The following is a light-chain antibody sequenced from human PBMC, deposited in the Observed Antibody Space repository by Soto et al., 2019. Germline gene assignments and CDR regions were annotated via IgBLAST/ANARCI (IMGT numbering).Light chain of an antibody. CDR2: SNN. CDR3: AAWDDSLNGSYV. CDR1: RSNIGSNT. Sequence: QSVLTQPPSTSGTPGQRVTISCSGSRSNIGSNTVTWYQQLPGTAPKLLIYSNNQRPSGVPDRFSGSKSGTSASLAISGLQSEDEADYYCAAWDDSLNGSYVFGTGTKVT. V-gene: IGLV1-44*01. J-gene: IGLJ1*01.